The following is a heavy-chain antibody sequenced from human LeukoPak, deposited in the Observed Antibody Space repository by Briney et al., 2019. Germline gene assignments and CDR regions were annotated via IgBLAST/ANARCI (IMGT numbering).Heavy chain of an antibody. D-gene: IGHD4-17*01. J-gene: IGHJ4*02. V-gene: IGHV4-34*01. CDR2: INHSGST. Sequence: PSETLSLTCAVYGGSFGGYYWSWIRQPPGKGLEWIGEINHSGSTNYNPSLKSRVTISVDTSKNQFSLKLSSVTAADTAVYYCARGGDGDYALFDYWGQGTLVTVSS. CDR1: GGSFGGYY. CDR3: ARGGDGDYALFDY.